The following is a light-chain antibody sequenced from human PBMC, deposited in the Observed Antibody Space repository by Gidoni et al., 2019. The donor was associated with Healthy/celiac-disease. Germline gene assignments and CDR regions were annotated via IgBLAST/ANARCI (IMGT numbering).Light chain of an antibody. J-gene: IGKJ2*01. CDR2: GAA. CDR1: QTVSSSY. CDR3: QQYGSSPRYT. Sequence: IVLTPPPDTLSSSPGERAHLSCSASQTVSSSYLAWYQQKPGQAPRPLIYGAASRATGIPDSFSGSGSGTDITLTISRLEPEDFAVYYCQQYGSSPRYTFGQXAKLEIK. V-gene: IGKV3-20*01.